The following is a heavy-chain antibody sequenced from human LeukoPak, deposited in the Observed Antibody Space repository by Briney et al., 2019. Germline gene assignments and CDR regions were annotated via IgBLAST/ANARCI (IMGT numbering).Heavy chain of an antibody. CDR2: IYYSGST. J-gene: IGHJ4*02. CDR3: ARGLKYYYGSGSATVSLYFDY. D-gene: IGHD3-10*01. V-gene: IGHV4-59*01. CDR1: GGSISNKY. Sequence: KPSETLSLTCTVSGGSISNKYWSWLRQPPGKGLEWLGYIYYSGSTNYNPSLKSRVTILVDTSKNQFSLKLSSVTAADTAVYFCARGLKYYYGSGSATVSLYFDYWGQGTLVTVSS.